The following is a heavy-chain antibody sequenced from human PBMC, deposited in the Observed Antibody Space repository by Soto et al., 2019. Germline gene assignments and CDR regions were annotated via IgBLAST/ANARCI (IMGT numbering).Heavy chain of an antibody. J-gene: IGHJ3*02. V-gene: IGHV3-48*03. D-gene: IGHD3-10*01. CDR2: ISSSGSTI. CDR1: GFTFSSYE. CDR3: ARDLYVASVTMVRGVGAFDI. Sequence: RRLSCAASGFTFSSYEMNWVRQAPGKGLEWVSYISSSGSTIYYADSVKGRFTISRDNAKNSLYLQMNSLRAEDTAVYYCARDLYVASVTMVRGVGAFDIWGQGTMVTVS.